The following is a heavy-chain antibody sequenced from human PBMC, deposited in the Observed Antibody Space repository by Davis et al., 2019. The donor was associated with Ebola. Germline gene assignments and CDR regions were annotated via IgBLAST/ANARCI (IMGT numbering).Heavy chain of an antibody. Sequence: MPSETLSLTCTVSGSSISSYYWSWIRQSPGKGLEWIGYIYYTGSTNYNPSLESRVSISVDKSKSQLSLRLSSVTAADTAVYYCARGASATYPENFDNWGQGTLVTVSS. J-gene: IGHJ4*02. V-gene: IGHV4-59*08. CDR1: GSSISSYY. CDR2: IYYTGST. CDR3: ARGASATYPENFDN.